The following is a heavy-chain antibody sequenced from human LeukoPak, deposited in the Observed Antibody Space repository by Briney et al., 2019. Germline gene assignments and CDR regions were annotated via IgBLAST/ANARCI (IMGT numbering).Heavy chain of an antibody. D-gene: IGHD5-18*01. Sequence: GGSLRLSCAASGFTFSSYEMNWVRQAPGKGLEWVSYISSSGSTIYYADSVKGRFTISRDNAKNSLYLQMNGLRAEDTAVYYRAKIYSYGSRSFDYWGQGTLVTVSS. CDR3: AKIYSYGSRSFDY. CDR1: GFTFSSYE. V-gene: IGHV3-48*03. CDR2: ISSSGSTI. J-gene: IGHJ4*02.